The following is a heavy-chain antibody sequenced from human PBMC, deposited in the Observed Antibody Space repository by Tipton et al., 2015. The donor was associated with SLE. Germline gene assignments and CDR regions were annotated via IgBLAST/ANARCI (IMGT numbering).Heavy chain of an antibody. CDR2: VYTSGSA. J-gene: IGHJ2*01. V-gene: IGHV4-61*09. D-gene: IGHD5-24*01. CDR1: CASISSGSYY. CDR3: ARTNLQGSLVDWYFDL. Sequence: TLSLTCSVSCASISSGSYYWGWVRQPAGKGLEWIGHVYTSGSAHYNPSLRNRVTMSLDTSKNQFSLKLSSVTAADTAVYYCARTNLQGSLVDWYFDLWGRGTLVTVSS.